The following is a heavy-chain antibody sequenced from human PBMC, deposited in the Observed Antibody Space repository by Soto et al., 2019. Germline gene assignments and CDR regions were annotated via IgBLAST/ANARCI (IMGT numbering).Heavy chain of an antibody. Sequence: SETLSLTCAFYGGSFSGYYWSLIRQPPGKGLEWIGEINHSGSTNYNPSLKSRVTISVDTSKNQFSLKLSSVTAADTAVYYCGRGTTGTTSPAEYYYYYMDVWGKGTTVTVSS. V-gene: IGHV4-34*01. CDR3: GRGTTGTTSPAEYYYYYMDV. D-gene: IGHD1-1*01. CDR2: INHSGST. J-gene: IGHJ6*03. CDR1: GGSFSGYY.